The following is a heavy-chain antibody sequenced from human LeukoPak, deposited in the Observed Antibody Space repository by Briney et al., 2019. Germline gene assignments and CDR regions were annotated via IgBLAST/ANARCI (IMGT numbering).Heavy chain of an antibody. D-gene: IGHD1-14*01. CDR2: ISGNGGST. CDR1: GFTFSNYA. Sequence: GGSLRLSCAASGFTFSNYAIHWVRQAPGKGLEYVSGISGNGGSTYYANSVKGRFTISRDNSKNTLYLQMGSLRPEDMAVYYCARWYKSLDVWGQGTAVTVSS. J-gene: IGHJ6*02. CDR3: ARWYKSLDV. V-gene: IGHV3-64*01.